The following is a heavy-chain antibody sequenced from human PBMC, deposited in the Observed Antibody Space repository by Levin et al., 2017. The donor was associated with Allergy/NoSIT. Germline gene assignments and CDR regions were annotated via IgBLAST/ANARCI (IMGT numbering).Heavy chain of an antibody. CDR3: ARLVAAAIFDY. Sequence: SETLSLTCTVSGGSISSSSYYWGWIRQPPGKGLEWIGSIYYSGSTYYNPSLKSRVTISVDTSKNQFSLKLSSVTAADTAVYYCARLVAAAIFDYWGQGTLVTVSS. CDR2: IYYSGST. V-gene: IGHV4-39*01. CDR1: GGSISSSSYY. J-gene: IGHJ4*02. D-gene: IGHD6-13*01.